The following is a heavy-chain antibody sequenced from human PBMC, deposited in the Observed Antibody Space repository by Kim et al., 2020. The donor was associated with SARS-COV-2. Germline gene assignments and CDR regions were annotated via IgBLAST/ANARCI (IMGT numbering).Heavy chain of an antibody. J-gene: IGHJ6*02. Sequence: GESLKISCKGSGYSFTTYWIGWVRQMPGKGLEWMGIIYPGDSDTRYSPSFQGQVTISADKSSSTAYLQWSSLKASDTAMYYCATLGGVVAGGDGMDVWGQGTTVTVSS. V-gene: IGHV5-51*01. CDR1: GYSFTTYW. CDR2: IYPGDSDT. D-gene: IGHD2-15*01. CDR3: ATLGGVVAGGDGMDV.